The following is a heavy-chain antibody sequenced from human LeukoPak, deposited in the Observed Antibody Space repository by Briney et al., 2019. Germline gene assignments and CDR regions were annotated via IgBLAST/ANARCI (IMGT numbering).Heavy chain of an antibody. CDR2: IKSKTDGGTT. J-gene: IGHJ4*02. CDR1: GFTFSNAW. V-gene: IGHV3-15*07. CDR3: TTEVGCGGDCYPFDY. D-gene: IGHD2-21*02. Sequence: GGSLRLSCAASGFTFSNAWMNWVRQAPGKGLEWVGRIKSKTDGGTTDYAAPVKGRFAISRDDSKNTLYLQMNSLKTEGTAVYYCTTEVGCGGDCYPFDYWGQGTLVTVSS.